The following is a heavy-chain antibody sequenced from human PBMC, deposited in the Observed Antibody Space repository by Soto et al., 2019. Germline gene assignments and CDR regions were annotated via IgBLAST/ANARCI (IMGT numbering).Heavy chain of an antibody. D-gene: IGHD1-7*01. CDR2: ISSSGSTT. CDR1: GFTFKSYS. Sequence: GGSLRLSCAASGFTFKSYSMHWVRQAPGKGLEWVSYISSSGSTTYYADSVKGRFNISRDSAKNSLYLQMNSLRAEDTAVYYCARSANLDLRWAACDIWGQGTRVTVSS. CDR3: ARSANLDLRWAACDI. J-gene: IGHJ3*02. V-gene: IGHV3-48*01.